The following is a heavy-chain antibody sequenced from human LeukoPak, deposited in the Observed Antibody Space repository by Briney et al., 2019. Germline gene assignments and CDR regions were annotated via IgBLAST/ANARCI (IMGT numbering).Heavy chain of an antibody. Sequence: GGTLRLSCAASGFTFSTYGMSWVRQAPGKGLAWVSGISGSGDSTYYADSVRGRFTISRDNSKNTLYLQMSSLRAEDTAVYYCAKGPEVRGVIVILKAGEKGALDYWGQGTLVTVS. CDR1: GFTFSTYG. V-gene: IGHV3-23*01. D-gene: IGHD3-10*01. CDR3: AKGPEVRGVIVILKAGEKGALDY. J-gene: IGHJ4*02. CDR2: ISGSGDST.